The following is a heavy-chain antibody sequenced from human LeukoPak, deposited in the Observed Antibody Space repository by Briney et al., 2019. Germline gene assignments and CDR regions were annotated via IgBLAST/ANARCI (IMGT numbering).Heavy chain of an antibody. J-gene: IGHJ6*03. V-gene: IGHV1-2*02. D-gene: IGHD5-18*01. CDR2: INPDSGGT. Sequence: ASVKVSCKASGYTFTGYYIHWVRQAPGQGLEWMGWINPDSGGTNYAQRFQGRVTMTRDTSISSAYMELSRLRSDDTAVYYCARAARGYRLLYYYYYMDVWGKGTTVTISS. CDR3: ARAARGYRLLYYYYYMDV. CDR1: GYTFTGYY.